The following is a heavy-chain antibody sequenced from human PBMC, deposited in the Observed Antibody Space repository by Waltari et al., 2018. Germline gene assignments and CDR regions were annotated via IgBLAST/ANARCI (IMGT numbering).Heavy chain of an antibody. Sequence: EVHLLESGGGLVQPGGSLRLSCAASGFTFSNYAMPWVRQAPGKGLEWVSGISGNGGSTYYADSVKGRFTISRDKSKNTLYLQMNSLRAEDTAVYYCAKDFRGWYFDYWGQGTLVTISS. V-gene: IGHV3-23*01. CDR1: GFTFSNYA. CDR2: ISGNGGST. J-gene: IGHJ4*02. D-gene: IGHD6-19*01. CDR3: AKDFRGWYFDY.